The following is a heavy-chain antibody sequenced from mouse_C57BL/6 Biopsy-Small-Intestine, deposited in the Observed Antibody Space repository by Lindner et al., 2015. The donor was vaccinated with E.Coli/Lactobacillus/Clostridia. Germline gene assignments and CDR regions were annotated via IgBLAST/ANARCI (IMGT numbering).Heavy chain of an antibody. CDR3: ASFGYDFDY. CDR2: INPNNGGT. Sequence: VQLQESGPGLVKPGASVMMSCKASGYTFTDYNMHWVKQSHGKSLEWIGYINPNNGGTTYNQKFKGKATLTVNKSSSTAYMELRSLTSEDSTVYYCASFGYDFDYWGQGTTLTVSS. J-gene: IGHJ2*01. V-gene: IGHV1-22*01. CDR1: GYTFTDYN.